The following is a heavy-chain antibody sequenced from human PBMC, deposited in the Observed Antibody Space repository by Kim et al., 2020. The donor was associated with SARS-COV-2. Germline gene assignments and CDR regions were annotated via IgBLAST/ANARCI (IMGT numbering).Heavy chain of an antibody. CDR3: ARAGLCDY. J-gene: IGHJ4*02. Sequence: GGSLRLSCAASGFTFSSYAMHWVRQAPGKGLEWVAVISYDGSNKYYADSVKGRFTISRDNSKNTLYLQMNSLRAEDTAVYYCARAGLCDYWGQGTLVTVSS. D-gene: IGHD2-2*01. CDR2: ISYDGSNK. V-gene: IGHV3-30*04. CDR1: GFTFSSYA.